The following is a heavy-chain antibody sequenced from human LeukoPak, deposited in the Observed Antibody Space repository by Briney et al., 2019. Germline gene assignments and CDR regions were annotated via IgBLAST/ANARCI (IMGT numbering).Heavy chain of an antibody. D-gene: IGHD4-17*01. J-gene: IGHJ4*02. CDR1: GFTFGSYA. CDR2: ISYDGSNK. V-gene: IGHV3-30-3*01. CDR3: ARAGGRTTVTSPLVDY. Sequence: QPGRSLRLSCAASGFTFGSYAMHWVRQAPGNGLEWVAVISYDGSNKYYADSVKGRFTISRDNSKNTLYLQMNSLRAEDTVVYYCARAGGRTTVTSPLVDYWGQGTLVTVSS.